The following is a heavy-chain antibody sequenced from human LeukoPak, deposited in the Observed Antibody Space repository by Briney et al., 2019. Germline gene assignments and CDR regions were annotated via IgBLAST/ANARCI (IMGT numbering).Heavy chain of an antibody. CDR3: ARGAPIRVAVAATFDP. CDR2: INAANGNT. J-gene: IGHJ5*02. D-gene: IGHD6-19*01. V-gene: IGHV1-3*01. CDR1: GFTFTTYT. Sequence: ASVTVSCKTSGFTFTTYTMHWVRQAPGQRLEWMGWINAANGNTQYSQKFQGRVTITRDTSAGTAYMELSSLRSEDTAVYYCARGAPIRVAVAATFDPWGQGTLVTVPS.